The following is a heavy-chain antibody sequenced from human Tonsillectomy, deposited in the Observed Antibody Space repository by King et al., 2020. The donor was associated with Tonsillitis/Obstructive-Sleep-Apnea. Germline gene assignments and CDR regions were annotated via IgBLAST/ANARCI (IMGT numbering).Heavy chain of an antibody. Sequence: VQLVESGGGLVKPGRSLRLSCTVSGFTFGDYAMSWFRQARGKGLGGVGFIRSTAYGVTTEYAASVQCRFIISRDDSKSIAYLQLNSLKTEDTAVYYCTRDVYSGSYYAYFDYWGQGTLVTVSS. J-gene: IGHJ4*02. D-gene: IGHD1-26*01. V-gene: IGHV3-49*05. CDR1: GFTFGDYA. CDR2: IRSTAYGVTT. CDR3: TRDVYSGSYYAYFDY.